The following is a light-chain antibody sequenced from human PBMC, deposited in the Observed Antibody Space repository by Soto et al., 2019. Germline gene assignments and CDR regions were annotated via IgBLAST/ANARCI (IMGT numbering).Light chain of an antibody. CDR3: QQSSNWPPIT. V-gene: IGKV3-15*01. J-gene: IGKJ5*01. CDR2: GAS. CDR1: QSVSSN. Sequence: EIVMTQSPATLSVSPGERAALSCRASQSVSSNLAWYQQRPGQAPRLLVYGASTRAAGIPARFSGSGSGTEFTLTITSLQSEDFAVYYCQQSSNWPPITFGQGTRLEMK.